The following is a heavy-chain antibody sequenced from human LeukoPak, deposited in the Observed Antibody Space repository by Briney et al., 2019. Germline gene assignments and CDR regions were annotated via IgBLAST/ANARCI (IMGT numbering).Heavy chain of an antibody. CDR1: GFTFSDYY. CDR2: ISSSGSTI. Sequence: GGSLRLSCAASGFTFSDYYMSRIRQAPGKGLEWVSYISSSGSTIYYADSVKGRFTISRDNAKNSLYLQMNSLRAEDTAVYYCARDKEVVRGEFDYWGQGTLVTVSS. CDR3: ARDKEVVRGEFDY. D-gene: IGHD3-10*01. J-gene: IGHJ4*02. V-gene: IGHV3-11*01.